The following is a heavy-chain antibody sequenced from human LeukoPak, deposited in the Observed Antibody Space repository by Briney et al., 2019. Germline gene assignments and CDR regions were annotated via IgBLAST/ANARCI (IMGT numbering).Heavy chain of an antibody. V-gene: IGHV3-74*01. J-gene: IGHJ4*02. D-gene: IGHD6-19*01. CDR3: ARESEVAGSYYFDY. Sequence: GGSLRLSCAASGCTFRSYWMHWVRQAPGKGLVWVSRINTDGSSTVYADSVKGRFTISRDNAKNTLYLQMDSLRAEDTAVYYCARESEVAGSYYFDYWGQGALVTVSS. CDR2: INTDGSST. CDR1: GCTFRSYW.